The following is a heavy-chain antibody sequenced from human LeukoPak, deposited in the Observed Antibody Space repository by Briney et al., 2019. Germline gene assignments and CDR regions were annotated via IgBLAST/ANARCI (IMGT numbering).Heavy chain of an antibody. CDR3: SRLSHVAGAPKVSWFDP. CDR1: AYSICDGRV. CDR2: IYHSGTT. V-gene: IGHV4-38-2*02. D-gene: IGHD1-26*01. Sequence: SETLSLTCTVSAYSICDGRVWGMIRQPPGKGLEWIGSIYHSGTTYYNPSLKSRVTMSVDTSNNQFSLKLTSVTAADTAMYYCSRLSHVAGAPKVSWFDPWGQGTLVTVSS. J-gene: IGHJ5*02.